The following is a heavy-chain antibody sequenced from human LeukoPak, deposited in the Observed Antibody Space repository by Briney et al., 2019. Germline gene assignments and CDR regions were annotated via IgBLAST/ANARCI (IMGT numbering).Heavy chain of an antibody. CDR2: INPNSGGT. Sequence: ASVKVSCKASGYIFADYYIHWVRQAPGQGLEWMGWINPNSGGTKYAQKFQGRVTMTRDTSINTAYMALNGLRSDDTAVYYCARPPIPGYSSGWYGNWFDPWGQGTLVTVSS. J-gene: IGHJ5*02. CDR1: GYIFADYY. V-gene: IGHV1-2*02. CDR3: ARPPIPGYSSGWYGNWFDP. D-gene: IGHD6-19*01.